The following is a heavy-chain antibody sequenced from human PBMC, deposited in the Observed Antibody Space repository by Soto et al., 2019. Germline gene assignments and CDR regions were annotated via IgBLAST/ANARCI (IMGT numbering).Heavy chain of an antibody. CDR2: INPETGGT. D-gene: IGHD6-13*01. CDR3: AGERYQVIADGMDV. J-gene: IGHJ6*02. V-gene: IGHV1-2*02. Sequence: QVQLVQSGADVKTPVASVRVSCKASGYTFTGYYVHWVREAPGQGLEWMGWINPETGGTSYAQKFQGRVTLSRDTSINTAFLELSSLRFDDAAADFCAGERYQVIADGMDVWGQVTTVTVSS. CDR1: GYTFTGYY.